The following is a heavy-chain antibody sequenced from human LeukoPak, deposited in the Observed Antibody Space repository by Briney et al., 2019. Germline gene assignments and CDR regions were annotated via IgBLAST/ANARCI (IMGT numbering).Heavy chain of an antibody. CDR2: INHSGST. V-gene: IGHV4-34*01. CDR3: ARERYNWNYRYYYYYMDV. Sequence: PSETLSHTCAVYGGSFSGYYWSWIRQPPGKGLEWIGEINHSGSTNYNPSLKSRVTISVDTSKNQFSLKLSSVTAADTAVYYCARERYNWNYRYYYYYMDVWGKGTTVTVSS. J-gene: IGHJ6*03. D-gene: IGHD1-7*01. CDR1: GGSFSGYY.